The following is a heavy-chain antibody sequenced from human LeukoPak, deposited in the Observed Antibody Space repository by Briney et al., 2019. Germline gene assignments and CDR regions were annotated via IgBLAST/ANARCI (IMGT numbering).Heavy chain of an antibody. D-gene: IGHD2-2*02. CDR1: GSSISASNYC. J-gene: IGHJ5*02. Sequence: PSETLSLTCTVSGSSISASNYCWGWIRQPPGKGLEWIGTIYYGGSTYYTPSLKSRVTISVDSSKNQFSLKVSSVTAADTAVYYCARQPADILNWFDPWGQGTLVTVSS. CDR3: ARQPADILNWFDP. V-gene: IGHV4-39*01. CDR2: IYYGGST.